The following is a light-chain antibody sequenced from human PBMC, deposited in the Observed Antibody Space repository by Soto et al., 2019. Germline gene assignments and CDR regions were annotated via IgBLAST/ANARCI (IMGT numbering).Light chain of an antibody. CDR1: SSNVGSNT. V-gene: IGLV1-44*01. J-gene: IGLJ3*02. CDR2: KSN. Sequence: QSVLTQPPSASATPGQRVTISCSGSSSNVGSNTVNWYQQLPGTAPKLLIYKSNQRPSGAPDRFSGSQSGTSASLAISGLQSEDEADYYGAAWDDSLNGRVFGGGTKLTVL. CDR3: AAWDDSLNGRV.